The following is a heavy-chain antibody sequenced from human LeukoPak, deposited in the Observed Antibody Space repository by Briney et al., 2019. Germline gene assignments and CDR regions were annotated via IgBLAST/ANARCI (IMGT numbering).Heavy chain of an antibody. J-gene: IGHJ4*02. V-gene: IGHV3-21*04. CDR3: ATGGGLRLDPPQGDH. CDR1: GFTFSTYS. CDR2: ISSSSSYI. D-gene: IGHD3-16*01. Sequence: KPGGSLRLSCAASGFTFSTYSMIWVRQAPGKGLEWVSSISSSSSYIYYADSVKGRFTISRDNSKNTLHLQMNSLRAEDTAVYYCATGGGLRLDPPQGDHWGQGTLVTVSS.